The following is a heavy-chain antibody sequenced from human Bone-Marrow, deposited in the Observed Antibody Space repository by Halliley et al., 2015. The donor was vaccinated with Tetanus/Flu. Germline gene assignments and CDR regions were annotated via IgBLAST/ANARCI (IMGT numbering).Heavy chain of an antibody. V-gene: IGHV3-30*18. J-gene: IGHJ6*02. Sequence: SLRLSCATSGFTFTAHGMHWVRQAPGRGLEWVAVLSFDGGGRYYADSVKGRFTISRDVSTNTVYLQMASLRPDDTAVYYCAKDRSAMFAGSPSGANYYSYGMDVWGQGTTVIVSS. CDR2: LSFDGGGR. CDR3: AKDRSAMFAGSPSGANYYSYGMDV. D-gene: IGHD3-10*02. CDR1: GFTFTAHG.